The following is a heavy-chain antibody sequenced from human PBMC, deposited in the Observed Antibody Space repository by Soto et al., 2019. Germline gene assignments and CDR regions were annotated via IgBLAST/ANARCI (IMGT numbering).Heavy chain of an antibody. CDR3: ALRRRGSYFDY. CDR1: GFSLSTSGVC. CDR2: IYWDDDN. Sequence: QITLKESGPTLVKPTQTLTLTCTFSGFSLSTSGVCVGWIRQPPCKALEWLELIYWDDDNHCSPSLKSRLPITKDPSKNPVVLPWTNMDPVDTATDYCALRRRGSYFDYWGQGTLVTVSS. J-gene: IGHJ4*02. D-gene: IGHD3-16*01. V-gene: IGHV2-5*02.